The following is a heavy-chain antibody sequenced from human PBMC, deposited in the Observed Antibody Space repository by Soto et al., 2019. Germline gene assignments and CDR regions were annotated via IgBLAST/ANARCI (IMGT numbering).Heavy chain of an antibody. CDR3: VLPLRGALAYYFDA. CDR1: GFSATASGVG. D-gene: IGHD3-10*01. CDR2: IYWDDAD. V-gene: IGHV2-5*04. J-gene: IGHJ4*02. Sequence: QITLKESGPPLVKPTQTLTLTCAFSGFSATASGVGVAWVRQPPGKALEWLAVIYWDDADQYRPSLKSRLTIIRYSSKKQVVRTMTKMDPVDTGTYVCVLPLRGALAYYFDAGRPGTLVTVTS.